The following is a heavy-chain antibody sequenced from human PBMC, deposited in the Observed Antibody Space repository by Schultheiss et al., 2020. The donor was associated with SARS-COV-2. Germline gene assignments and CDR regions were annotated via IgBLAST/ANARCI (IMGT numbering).Heavy chain of an antibody. D-gene: IGHD2-2*03. CDR1: GFTFSSYG. CDR3: ARVLLDIVVVPAANDDYYYGTDG. CDR2: IWYDGSNK. Sequence: GGSLRLSCAASGFTFSSYGMHWVRQAPGKGLEWVAVIWYDGSNKYYADSVKGRFTISRDNSKNTLYLQMNSLRAEDTAVYYCARVLLDIVVVPAANDDYYYGTDGCRRGT. V-gene: IGHV3-33*01. J-gene: IGHJ6*01.